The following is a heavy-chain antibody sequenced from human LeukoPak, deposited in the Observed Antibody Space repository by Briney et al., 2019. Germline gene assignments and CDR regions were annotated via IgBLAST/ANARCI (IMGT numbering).Heavy chain of an antibody. CDR3: AREYYYDSSGWSYYFDY. CDR1: GGSISSYY. J-gene: IGHJ4*02. Sequence: PSETLSLTCTVSGGSISSYYWSWIRQPPGKGLEWIGYIYYSGSTNYNPSLKSRVTISVDTSKNQFSLKLSSVTAADTAVYYCAREYYYDSSGWSYYFDYWGQGTLVTVSS. D-gene: IGHD3-22*01. CDR2: IYYSGST. V-gene: IGHV4-59*12.